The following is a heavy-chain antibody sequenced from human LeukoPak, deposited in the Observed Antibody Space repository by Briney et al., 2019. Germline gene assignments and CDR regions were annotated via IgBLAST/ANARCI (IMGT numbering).Heavy chain of an antibody. CDR3: ARTVARDGMDV. J-gene: IGHJ6*02. Sequence: PSETLSLTCTVSGGSISSYYWSWIRQPPGKGLEWIGYIYYSGSTNYNPSLKSRVTISVDTSKNQFSLKLSSVTAADTAVYYCARTVARDGMDVWGQGTTVTVSS. CDR1: GGSISSYY. CDR2: IYYSGST. V-gene: IGHV4-59*08. D-gene: IGHD5-12*01.